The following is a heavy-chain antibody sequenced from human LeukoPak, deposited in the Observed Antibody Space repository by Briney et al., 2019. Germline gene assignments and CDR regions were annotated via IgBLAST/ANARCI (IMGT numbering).Heavy chain of an antibody. Sequence: SGPVLVKPTETLTLTCTVSGFSLSNARMGVSWIRQPPGKALEWLAHIFSNDEKSYSTSLKSRLTISKDTSKSQVVLTMTNMDPVDTATYYCARILGAYYYDSSGYYPHYFDYWGQGTLVTVSS. V-gene: IGHV2-26*01. CDR3: ARILGAYYYDSSGYYPHYFDY. D-gene: IGHD3-22*01. CDR1: GFSLSNARMG. CDR2: IFSNDEK. J-gene: IGHJ4*02.